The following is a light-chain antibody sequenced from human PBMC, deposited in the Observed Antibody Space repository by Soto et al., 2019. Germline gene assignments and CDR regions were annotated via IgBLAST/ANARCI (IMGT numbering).Light chain of an antibody. CDR1: QSVSSNY. Sequence: EIVLTQSPGTLSLSPGERATLSCRASQSVSSNYLAWYQQKPGQAPRLLIYGASSRATGIPDRFSGSGSGTDFTRTISRLEPEDFAVYYCQQYISSPRTFGQWTKVEIK. J-gene: IGKJ1*01. V-gene: IGKV3-20*01. CDR3: QQYISSPRT. CDR2: GAS.